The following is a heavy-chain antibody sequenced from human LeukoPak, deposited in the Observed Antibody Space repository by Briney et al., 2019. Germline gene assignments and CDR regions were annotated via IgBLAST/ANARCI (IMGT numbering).Heavy chain of an antibody. CDR1: GGSISTNY. CDR2: IYVTGTT. D-gene: IGHD2-15*01. V-gene: IGHV4-4*07. CDR3: ARLKGEVAASTDFDY. J-gene: IGHJ4*02. Sequence: SETLSLTCTVSGGSISTNYWNWIRQPAGKGLEWIGRIYVTGTTYYNPSLKSRLTMSVDASRNQFFLNLSSVTAADTAVYYCARLKGEVAASTDFDYWGQGTLVTVSS.